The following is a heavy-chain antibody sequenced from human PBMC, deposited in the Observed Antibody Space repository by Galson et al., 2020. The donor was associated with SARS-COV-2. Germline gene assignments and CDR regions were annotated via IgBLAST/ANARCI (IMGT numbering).Heavy chain of an antibody. CDR2: ISYDGSNK. V-gene: IGHV3-30-3*01. CDR1: GFTFSSYA. Sequence: GESLKISCAASGFTFSSYAMHWVRQAPGKGLEWVAVISYDGSNKYYADSVKGRFTISGDNSKNTLYLQMNSLRAEDTAVYYCARDIGYCSSTSCYHYYYYGMDVWGQGTTVTVSS. CDR3: ARDIGYCSSTSCYHYYYYGMDV. J-gene: IGHJ6*02. D-gene: IGHD2-2*01.